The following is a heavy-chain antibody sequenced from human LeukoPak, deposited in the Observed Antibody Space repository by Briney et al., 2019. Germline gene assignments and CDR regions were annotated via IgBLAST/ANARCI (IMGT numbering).Heavy chain of an antibody. CDR3: ARDDDYDDHNTFDM. V-gene: IGHV3-33*01. CDR2: IWSHGNTK. Sequence: GGSLRLSCAASGFVFSTYGMHWVRQAPSKGLEWVAVIWSHGNTKKYADSVTGRFTISRDNSKNTLYLEMNTLRAEDTAVYYCARDDDYDDHNTFDMWGHGTMVTVSS. D-gene: IGHD4-17*01. J-gene: IGHJ3*02. CDR1: GFVFSTYG.